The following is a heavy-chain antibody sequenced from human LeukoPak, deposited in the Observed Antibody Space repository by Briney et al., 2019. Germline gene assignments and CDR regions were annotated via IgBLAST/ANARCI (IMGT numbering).Heavy chain of an antibody. CDR1: GFTFSSYA. V-gene: IGHV3-23*01. D-gene: IGHD3-16*01. CDR2: ISGSGGST. Sequence: GGSLRLSCAASGFTFSSYAMSWVRQAPGKGLEWVSGISGSGGSTYYADSVKGRFTISRDNSKNTLYLQMNSLRAEDTAVYHCAKDLGGQYGLDYFDYWGQGTLVTVSS. J-gene: IGHJ4*02. CDR3: AKDLGGQYGLDYFDY.